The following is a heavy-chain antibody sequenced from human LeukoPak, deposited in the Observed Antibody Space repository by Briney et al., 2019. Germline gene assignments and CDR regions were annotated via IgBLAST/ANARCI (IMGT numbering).Heavy chain of an antibody. J-gene: IGHJ6*03. V-gene: IGHV1-2*02. CDR1: GYTFTGYY. CDR2: INPNSGGT. CDR3: ARGSWSSSWYGDYYYYMDV. D-gene: IGHD6-13*01. Sequence: ASVKVSCKASGYTFTGYYMHWVRQAPGQGLEWMGWINPNSGGTNYAQKFQGRVTMTRDTSISTAYMELSRLRSEDTAVYYCARGSWSSSWYGDYYYYMDVWGKGTTVTVSS.